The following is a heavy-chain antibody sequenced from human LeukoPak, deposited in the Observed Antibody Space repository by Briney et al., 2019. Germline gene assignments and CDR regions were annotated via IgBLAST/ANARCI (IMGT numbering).Heavy chain of an antibody. J-gene: IGHJ4*02. CDR3: AREGGTIEIGKFDY. Sequence: PGGSLRLSCAASGFTFSSYAMSWVRQAPGKGLEWVSAISGSGGSTYYADSVKGRCTISRDNSKNTVYLQMDSLRAEDTAIYYCAREGGTIEIGKFDYWGQGTLVTVSS. CDR1: GFTFSSYA. V-gene: IGHV3-23*01. D-gene: IGHD3-16*02. CDR2: ISGSGGST.